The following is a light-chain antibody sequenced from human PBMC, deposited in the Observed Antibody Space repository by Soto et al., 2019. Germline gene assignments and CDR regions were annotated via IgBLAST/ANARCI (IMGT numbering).Light chain of an antibody. Sequence: EIVLAQFPATLSLSPGERATLSCRASQNLYHYLGWYQQKPGQAPRLLSYDTSKRATGVPARFSGSGSGTDFTLTISSLEPEDFGVYYCQQRVNWPITFGGGTKVEI. CDR2: DTS. V-gene: IGKV3-11*01. CDR3: QQRVNWPIT. J-gene: IGKJ4*01. CDR1: QNLYHY.